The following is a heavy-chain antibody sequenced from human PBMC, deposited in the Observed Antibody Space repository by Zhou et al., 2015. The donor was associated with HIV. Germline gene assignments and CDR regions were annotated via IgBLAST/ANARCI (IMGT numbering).Heavy chain of an antibody. D-gene: IGHD2/OR15-2a*01. CDR2: IRPMFRGT. CDR3: TRERGRHRDPATGDTFFGRYFDI. CDR1: GDVDQFSTYT. J-gene: IGHJ2*01. Sequence: QVQLVQSAADVKKPGSSVKVSCRASGDVDQFSTYTITWVRQAPGHGLEWMGGIRPMFRGTDTAGKFQGRVSFGADVTATIVSMELKNLTVDDTAVYFCTRERGRHRDPATGDTFFGRYFDIWGGGTLI. V-gene: IGHV1-69*01.